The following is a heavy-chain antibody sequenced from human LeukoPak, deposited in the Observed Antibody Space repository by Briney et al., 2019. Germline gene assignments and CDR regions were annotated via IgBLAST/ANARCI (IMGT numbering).Heavy chain of an antibody. J-gene: IGHJ4*02. Sequence: GGSLRLSCAASGFTFSSYSMNWVRQAPGKGLEWVSSISSSSSYIYYADPVKGRFTISRDNAKNSLYLQMNSLRAEDTAVYYCARDRNYGDYGVIDYWGQGTLVTVSS. D-gene: IGHD4-17*01. CDR1: GFTFSSYS. CDR2: ISSSSSYI. V-gene: IGHV3-21*01. CDR3: ARDRNYGDYGVIDY.